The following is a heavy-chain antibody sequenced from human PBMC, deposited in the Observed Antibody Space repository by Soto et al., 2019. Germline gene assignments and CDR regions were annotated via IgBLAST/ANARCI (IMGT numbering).Heavy chain of an antibody. CDR3: ARDGGGGDWNYFDY. J-gene: IGHJ4*02. Sequence: QVQLVESGGGVVQPGRSLRLSCAASGFTFSSYGIHWVRQTLGGGLEWVAVIWYDGRNKYYADSVKGRFTISRDNSDNTVFLEMDSLRGGDTAVYFCARDGGGGDWNYFDYWGQGTRVTVSS. CDR1: GFTFSSYG. V-gene: IGHV3-33*01. CDR2: IWYDGRNK. D-gene: IGHD1-1*01.